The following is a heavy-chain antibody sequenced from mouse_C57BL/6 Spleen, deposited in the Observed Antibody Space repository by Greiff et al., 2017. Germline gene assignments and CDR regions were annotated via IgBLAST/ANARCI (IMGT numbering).Heavy chain of an antibody. J-gene: IGHJ3*01. CDR2: IYPGDGET. CDR1: GYAFSSYW. CDR3: AVRGFAY. D-gene: IGHD3-3*01. Sequence: QVQLKESGAELVKPGASVKISCKASGYAFSSYWMNWVKQRPEKGLEWIGQIYPGDGETNYNGKFKGKATLTADKSSSTAYMQLSSLTSEDSAVYFCAVRGFAYWGQGTLVTVSA. V-gene: IGHV1-80*01.